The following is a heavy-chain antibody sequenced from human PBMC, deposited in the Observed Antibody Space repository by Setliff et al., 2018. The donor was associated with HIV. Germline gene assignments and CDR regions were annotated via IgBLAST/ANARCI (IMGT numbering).Heavy chain of an antibody. CDR3: ARGGTSSNGFDP. CDR1: GASISYNT. D-gene: IGHD2-2*01. V-gene: IGHV4-59*01. J-gene: IGHJ5*02. Sequence: SETLSLTCIVSGASISYNTWSWIRQPPGKGLQWIGFIHHSVTTSYNPSLKSRVTISLDTSKNQLSLKLTSVTAADTAVYYCARGGTSSNGFDPWGQGTLVTVSS. CDR2: IHHSVTT.